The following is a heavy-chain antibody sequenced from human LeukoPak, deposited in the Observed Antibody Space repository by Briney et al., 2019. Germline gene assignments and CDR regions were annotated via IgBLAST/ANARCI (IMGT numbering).Heavy chain of an antibody. D-gene: IGHD2-15*01. CDR3: AKGSGSHDY. Sequence: ASVKVSCKASGYIFNGYYIHWVRQAPGQGLEWLGWINPNSGGTNYAQKFQGRVTMARDTSINTAYMERSKLGSDDTAVYCCAKGSGSHDYWGQGAPVTVSS. CDR2: INPNSGGT. CDR1: GYIFNGYY. J-gene: IGHJ4*02. V-gene: IGHV1-2*02.